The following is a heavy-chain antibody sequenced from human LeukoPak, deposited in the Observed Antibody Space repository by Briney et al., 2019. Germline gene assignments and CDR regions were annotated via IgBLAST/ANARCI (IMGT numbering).Heavy chain of an antibody. CDR2: INHSGST. V-gene: IGHV4-34*01. J-gene: IGHJ5*02. Sequence: PSETLSLTCAVYGGSFSGYYWSWIRQPPGKGLEWIGEINHSGSTNNNPSLKSRVTISVDTSKNQFSLKLSSVTAADTAVYYCARAPLRTPFDPWGQGTLVTVSS. CDR1: GGSFSGYY. D-gene: IGHD2-2*01. CDR3: ARAPLRTPFDP.